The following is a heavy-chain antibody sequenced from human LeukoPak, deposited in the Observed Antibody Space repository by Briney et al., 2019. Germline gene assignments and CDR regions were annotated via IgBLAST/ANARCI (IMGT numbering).Heavy chain of an antibody. CDR2: ISGSGGST. J-gene: IGHJ4*02. CDR3: AKDHYSSSWQGFDY. D-gene: IGHD6-13*01. Sequence: GGSLRLSCAASGFTFSSYGMSWVRQAPGKVLEWVSAISGSGGSTYYADSVKGRFTISRDNSKNTLYLQMNSLRAEDTAVYYCAKDHYSSSWQGFDYWGQGTLVTVSS. V-gene: IGHV3-23*01. CDR1: GFTFSSYG.